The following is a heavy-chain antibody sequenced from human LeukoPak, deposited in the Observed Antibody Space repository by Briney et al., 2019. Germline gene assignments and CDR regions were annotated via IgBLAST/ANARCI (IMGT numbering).Heavy chain of an antibody. J-gene: IGHJ4*02. Sequence: RASVKVSCKVSGYTLTELSMHWVRQAPGKGLEWMGGFDPEDGETIYAQKFQGRVTMTEDTSTDTAYMELSSLRSEDTAVYYCATRSRILYSSGWTYDYWVQGTLVTVSS. CDR1: GYTLTELS. CDR2: FDPEDGET. D-gene: IGHD6-19*01. V-gene: IGHV1-24*01. CDR3: ATRSRILYSSGWTYDY.